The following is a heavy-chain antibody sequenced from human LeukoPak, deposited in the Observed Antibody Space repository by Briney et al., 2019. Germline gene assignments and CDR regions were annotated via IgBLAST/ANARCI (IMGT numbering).Heavy chain of an antibody. V-gene: IGHV3-30*02. CDR3: AKWRSSGIAVAGTGVCDY. Sequence: PGGSLRLSCAASGFTFSSYGMHWVRQAPGKGLEWVAFIRYDGSNKYYADSVKGRFTISRDNSKNTLYLQMNSLRAEDTAVYYCAKWRSSGIAVAGTGVCDYWGQGTLVTVSS. CDR2: IRYDGSNK. CDR1: GFTFSSYG. D-gene: IGHD6-19*01. J-gene: IGHJ4*02.